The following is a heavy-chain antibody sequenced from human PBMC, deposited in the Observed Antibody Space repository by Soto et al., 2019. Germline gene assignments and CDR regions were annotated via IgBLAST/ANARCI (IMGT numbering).Heavy chain of an antibody. D-gene: IGHD5-12*01. Sequence: EVQLVESGGDVIQPGGSVRLSCAASGFSFSTFSMSWVRQAPGKGLEWVAYISSRSSTVHYAESVKGRFNISRDNTKKSLYLQGNTVRADDPAVYYCARRGGNGYSTYGYFDLWGRGTCSLSPQ. CDR3: ARRGGNGYSTYGYFDL. CDR2: ISSRSSTV. J-gene: IGHJ2*01. V-gene: IGHV3-48*04. CDR1: GFSFSTFS.